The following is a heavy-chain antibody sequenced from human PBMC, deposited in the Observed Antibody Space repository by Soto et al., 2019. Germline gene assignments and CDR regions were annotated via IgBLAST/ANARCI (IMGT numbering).Heavy chain of an antibody. Sequence: QVQLVQSGAEVKKPGASVKVSCKASGYTFTSYDINWVRQATGQGLEWMGWMNPNSGNTGYAQKFQGRVTMTRNTSISTAYMELSSLRSEDTAVYYCAGEVGSGASIAAYWFDPWGQGTLVTVSS. V-gene: IGHV1-8*01. CDR1: GYTFTSYD. CDR2: MNPNSGNT. J-gene: IGHJ5*02. CDR3: AGEVGSGASIAAYWFDP. D-gene: IGHD6-13*01.